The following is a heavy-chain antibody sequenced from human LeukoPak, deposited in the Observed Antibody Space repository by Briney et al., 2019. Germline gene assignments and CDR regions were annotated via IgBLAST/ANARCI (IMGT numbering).Heavy chain of an antibody. D-gene: IGHD6-19*01. J-gene: IGHJ3*02. CDR3: TAEYRDSSGWYGAFDI. V-gene: IGHV3-15*01. Sequence: PGGSLRLSCAASGFISTNAWMSWVRQAPGKGLDWVGRIKSKTDGGATDFAAPVKGRFTISRDDSRNTLYLHMNSLRIEDTAVYYCTAEYRDSSGWYGAFDIWGQGTMVTVSS. CDR2: IKSKTDGGAT. CDR1: GFISTNAW.